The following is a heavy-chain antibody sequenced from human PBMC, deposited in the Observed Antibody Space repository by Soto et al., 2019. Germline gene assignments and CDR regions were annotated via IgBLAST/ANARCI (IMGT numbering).Heavy chain of an antibody. V-gene: IGHV3-15*01. J-gene: IGHJ3*01. Sequence: EAPLVESGGGQVEPGGSLTLSCAASGFSFNKAWMSWVRQAPGKGLEWVGRVKSKTDGRATDYAASVKGRFIISRDDSSNTLYLHMNSLQTEYTAVYYCNTVPSERYSDWLFNPDAFGVWGQGTMVIVSS. CDR1: GFSFNKAW. CDR2: VKSKTDGRAT. D-gene: IGHD3-9*01. CDR3: NTVPSERYSDWLFNPDAFGV.